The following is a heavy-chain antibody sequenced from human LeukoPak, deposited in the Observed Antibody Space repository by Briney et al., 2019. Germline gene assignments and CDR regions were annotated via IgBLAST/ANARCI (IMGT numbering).Heavy chain of an antibody. CDR1: GGSVSSNIYY. CDR2: ISYSVIT. CDR3: ARSAWSGTYEEY. J-gene: IGHJ4*02. D-gene: IGHD1-26*01. Sequence: SETLSLTCTVSGGSVSSNIYYWGWIRQPPGKGLEWIGSISYSVITYYNPSLKSRVTISVDTSKNQFSLKLSSVTAADTALYYCARSAWSGTYEEYWGQGTLVTVSS. V-gene: IGHV4-39*07.